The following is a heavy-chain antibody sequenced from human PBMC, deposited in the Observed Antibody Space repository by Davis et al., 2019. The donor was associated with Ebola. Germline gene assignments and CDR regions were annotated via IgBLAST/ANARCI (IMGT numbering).Heavy chain of an antibody. CDR1: GFIFSGSA. CDR2: IRSKANSYAT. J-gene: IGHJ5*02. CDR3: TRGNYGDYPGWFDP. Sequence: PGGSLRLSCAASGFIFSGSAMHWVRQASGKGLEWVGRIRSKANSYATAYAASVKGRFTISRDDSKNTAYLQMNSLKTEDTAVYYCTRGNYGDYPGWFDPWGQGTLVTVSS. V-gene: IGHV3-73*01. D-gene: IGHD4-17*01.